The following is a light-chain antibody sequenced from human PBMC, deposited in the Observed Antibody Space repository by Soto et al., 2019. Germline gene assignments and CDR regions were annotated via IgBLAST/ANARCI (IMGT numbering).Light chain of an antibody. CDR1: QSVSSSQ. J-gene: IGKJ2*01. CDR3: QQYATSPHT. CDR2: GAS. Sequence: EIVLTQSPVTLSLSPGESATLSCRASQSVSSSQVAWYQQKPGQAPRLLIYGASSRATGIPDRFSGVGSETDFTLTINRLEPEDFAVYYCQQYATSPHTFCQGTKLEIK. V-gene: IGKV3-20*01.